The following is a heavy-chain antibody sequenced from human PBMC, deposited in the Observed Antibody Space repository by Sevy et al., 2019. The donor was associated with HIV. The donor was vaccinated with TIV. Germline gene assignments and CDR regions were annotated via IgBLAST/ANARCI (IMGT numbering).Heavy chain of an antibody. CDR2: SYYSGST. D-gene: IGHD5-12*01. J-gene: IGHJ4*02. Sequence: SETLSLTCTVSGGSISGSFNYWGWIRQPPGKGLEWIGSSYYSGSTYYNSSLKNRVTISVDTSKNHFSLKLSSLTAADTAVYYCARHSLDGYNRGNFDYWGQGTLVTVSS. CDR3: ARHSLDGYNRGNFDY. V-gene: IGHV4-39*01. CDR1: GGSISGSFNY.